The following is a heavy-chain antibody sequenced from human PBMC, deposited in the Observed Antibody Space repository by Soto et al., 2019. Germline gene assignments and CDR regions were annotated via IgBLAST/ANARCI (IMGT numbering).Heavy chain of an antibody. D-gene: IGHD3-16*02. CDR2: ISYDGSNK. V-gene: IGHV3-30*18. J-gene: IGHJ6*02. Sequence: GGSLRLSCAASGFTFSSYCMHWVRQAPGKGLEWVAVISYDGSNKYYADSVKGRFTISRDNSKNTLYLQMNSLRAEDTAVYYCAKQTLRLGELSLKVYYYGIDVWGQGTTVTVSS. CDR1: GFTFSSYC. CDR3: AKQTLRLGELSLKVYYYGIDV.